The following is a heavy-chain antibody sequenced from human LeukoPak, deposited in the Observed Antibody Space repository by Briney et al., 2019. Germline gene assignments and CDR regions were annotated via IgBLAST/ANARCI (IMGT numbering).Heavy chain of an antibody. V-gene: IGHV4-30-2*01. Sequence: SETLPLTCAVSGVSISSGGYSWSWIRQPPGKGLEWIGYIYHSGSTYHNPSLKSRVTISVDRSKNQFSLRLSSVTAADTAVYYCARDKGSGSDSAFDIWGQGTMVTVSS. D-gene: IGHD5-12*01. J-gene: IGHJ3*02. CDR1: GVSISSGGYS. CDR2: IYHSGST. CDR3: ARDKGSGSDSAFDI.